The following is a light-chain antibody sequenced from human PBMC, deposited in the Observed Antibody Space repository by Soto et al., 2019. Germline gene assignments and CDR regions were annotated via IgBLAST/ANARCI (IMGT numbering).Light chain of an antibody. Sequence: DIQMTQSPSSLSASVGDSVTITCRASQTINSYLNWYQQKPGRAPKLLIYAASSLRGRVPSRFSGSGSGTDFTLTISSLQPADFATYYCHQSYSMPNTFGQGTKLEIK. CDR3: HQSYSMPNT. J-gene: IGKJ2*01. CDR2: AAS. CDR1: QTINSY. V-gene: IGKV1-39*01.